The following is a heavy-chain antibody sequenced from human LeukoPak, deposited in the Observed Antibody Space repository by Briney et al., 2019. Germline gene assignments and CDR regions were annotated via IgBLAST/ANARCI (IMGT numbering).Heavy chain of an antibody. J-gene: IGHJ4*02. CDR3: ALHHPTATFDY. Sequence: PGGSLRLSCAASGFTFSSYAMHWVRQAPGKGLEWVAVISYDGSNKYYADSVKGRFTISRDNSKNTLYQQMNSLRAEDTAVYYCALHHPTATFDYWGQGTLVTVSS. CDR1: GFTFSSYA. D-gene: IGHD5-18*01. CDR2: ISYDGSNK. V-gene: IGHV3-30-3*01.